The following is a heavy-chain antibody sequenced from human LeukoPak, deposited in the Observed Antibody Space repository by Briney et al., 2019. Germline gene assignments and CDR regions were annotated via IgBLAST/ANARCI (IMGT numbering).Heavy chain of an antibody. CDR2: ISGSGGTT. CDR3: ARGFYYDSSGYYVYYFDY. J-gene: IGHJ4*02. D-gene: IGHD3-22*01. V-gene: IGHV3-23*01. Sequence: GESLKISCAASRFTFSSYAMSWVRQAPGKGLEWVSAISGSGGTTYNADSVKGRFTISRDNSKNTLYLQLNSLRAEDTAVYYCARGFYYDSSGYYVYYFDYWGQGTLVTVSS. CDR1: RFTFSSYA.